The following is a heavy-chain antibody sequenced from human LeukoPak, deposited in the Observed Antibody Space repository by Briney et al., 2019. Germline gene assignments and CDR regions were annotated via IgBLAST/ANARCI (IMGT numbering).Heavy chain of an antibody. D-gene: IGHD3-10*01. V-gene: IGHV3-9*01. J-gene: IGHJ4*02. CDR1: GFTFDDYA. CDR3: AKARAYGSGSYDY. Sequence: GRSLRLSCAASGFTFDDYAMHWVRQAPGKGLGWVSGISWNSGSIGYADSVKGRFNISRDNAKNSLYLQMNSLRGEDTAFYYCAKARAYGSGSYDYFGQGALLGDSS. CDR2: ISWNSGSI.